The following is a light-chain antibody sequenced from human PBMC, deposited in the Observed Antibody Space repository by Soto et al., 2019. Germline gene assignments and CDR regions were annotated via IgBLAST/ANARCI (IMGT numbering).Light chain of an antibody. J-gene: IGLJ1*01. V-gene: IGLV2-14*01. CDR1: SSDVGGYNS. Sequence: QSALTQPASVSGSPGLSIAISCTGTSSDVGGYNSVSWYQQHPGKAPKLMFYDVSNRPSGVSNRFSGSKSGNTASLTISGLQAEDEGDYYCSSYTTGGSYVFGTGTKVTVL. CDR2: DVS. CDR3: SSYTTGGSYV.